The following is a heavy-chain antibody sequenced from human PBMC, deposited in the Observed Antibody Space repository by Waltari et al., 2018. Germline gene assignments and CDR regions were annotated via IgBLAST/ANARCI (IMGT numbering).Heavy chain of an antibody. CDR2: IIPIFGTA. CDR3: ARAVVVTAMAYYYYGMDV. CDR1: GGTFSSYA. Sequence: QVQLVQSGAEVKKPGSSVKVSCKASGGTFSSYAISWVRQAPGQGLEWMGGIIPIFGTANYAQKFQGRVTITADESTSTAYMELSSLRSEDTAVYYSARAVVVTAMAYYYYGMDVWGQGTTVTVSS. J-gene: IGHJ6*02. D-gene: IGHD2-21*02. V-gene: IGHV1-69*12.